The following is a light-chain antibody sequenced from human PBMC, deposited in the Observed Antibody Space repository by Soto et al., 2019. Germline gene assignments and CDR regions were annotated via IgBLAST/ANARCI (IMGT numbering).Light chain of an antibody. V-gene: IGLV1-51*02. Sequence: QSALTQPPSVSAAPGQKVTISCSGSSSNIGNNYVSWYQQLPGTAPKLLIYENNKRPSGIPDRFSGSKSGTSATLGITGLQTGDEADYYCGTWVSSLSVDVVFGGGTQLTVL. J-gene: IGLJ2*01. CDR1: SSNIGNNY. CDR2: ENN. CDR3: GTWVSSLSVDVV.